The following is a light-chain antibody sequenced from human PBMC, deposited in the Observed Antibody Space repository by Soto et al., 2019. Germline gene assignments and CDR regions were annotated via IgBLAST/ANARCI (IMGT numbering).Light chain of an antibody. V-gene: IGKV3-15*01. CDR1: QSVSSY. CDR2: DTS. J-gene: IGKJ4*01. CDR3: QPYNKWPLT. Sequence: EIVFTQSPATLALSPGERATLSCRASQSVSSYLAWYQQKPGQAPRLLIYDTSTRATGVPTRFSGSRSGAEFTLTINSLQSEGFAVYYCQPYNKWPLTFGGGTTVDLK.